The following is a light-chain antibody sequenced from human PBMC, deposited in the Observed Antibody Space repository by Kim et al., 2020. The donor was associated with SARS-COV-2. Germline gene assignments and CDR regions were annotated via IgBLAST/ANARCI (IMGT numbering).Light chain of an antibody. J-gene: IGLJ2*01. CDR3: ATWDDSLNGVI. Sequence: GPRVTISCSGSQSNVGSKFVYWYQQFPGKAPKILVYSNGQRPSGVPDRFSASKSGTSAFLAISGLRSEDEADYFCATWDDSLNGVIIGGGTQLTVL. CDR2: SNG. CDR1: QSNVGSKF. V-gene: IGLV1-47*01.